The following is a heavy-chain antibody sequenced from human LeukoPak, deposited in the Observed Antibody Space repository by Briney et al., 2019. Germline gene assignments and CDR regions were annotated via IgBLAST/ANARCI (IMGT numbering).Heavy chain of an antibody. CDR3: ARPDDTGSYYKSIED. V-gene: IGHV3-30-3*01. D-gene: IGHD3-10*01. J-gene: IGHJ1*01. Sequence: PGGSLRLSCAASGFTFSRSAMYWVRQAPGKGLECVAIISYDGTDTYYADSVKGRLTISRDNSKNTVYLQMNSLRAEDTAVYYCARPDDTGSYYKSIEDWGQGTLVTVS. CDR1: GFTFSRSA. CDR2: ISYDGTDT.